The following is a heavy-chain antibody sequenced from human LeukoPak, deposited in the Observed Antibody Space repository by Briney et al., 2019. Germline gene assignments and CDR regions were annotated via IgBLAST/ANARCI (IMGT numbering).Heavy chain of an antibody. CDR1: GFTFDDYG. D-gene: IGHD6-13*01. V-gene: IGHV3-20*04. Sequence: GGSLRLSCAASGFTFDDYGMSWVRQAPGKGLEWVSGINWNGGSTGYADSVKGRFTISRDNAKNSLYLQMNSLRAEDTALYYCARDANTSEQQLVWGWYYYYYYMDVWGKGTTVTVSS. CDR3: ARDANTSEQQLVWGWYYYYYYMDV. J-gene: IGHJ6*03. CDR2: INWNGGST.